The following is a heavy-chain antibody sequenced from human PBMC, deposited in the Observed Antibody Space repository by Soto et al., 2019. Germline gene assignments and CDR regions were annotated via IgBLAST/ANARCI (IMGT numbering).Heavy chain of an antibody. CDR2: IYYSGHT. CDR1: GGSITSGDNY. V-gene: IGHV4-30-4*01. CDR3: ARTYRSGWGSRLFDS. Sequence: SETLSLTCTVSGGSITSGDNYWSWIRQPPGKGLEWIGYIYYSGHTYYNPSLKSRLTIPVDTSKNQFSLKLSSVTAADTAVYYCARTYRSGWGSRLFDSWGQGALVTVSS. D-gene: IGHD3-3*01. J-gene: IGHJ4*02.